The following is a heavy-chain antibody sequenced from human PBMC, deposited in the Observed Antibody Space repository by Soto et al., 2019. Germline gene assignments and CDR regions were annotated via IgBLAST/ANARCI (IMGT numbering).Heavy chain of an antibody. CDR1: GYSFTIYC. CDR2: IDPSDSYT. D-gene: IGHD3-22*01. Sequence: GESLKISCKGSGYSFTIYCISWVRQMPGKGLEWMERIDPSDSYTNYSPSFQGHVTISADKSISTAYLQWSSLKASDTAMYYCACRYYYDSSGYYSSFAFDIWGQGTMVTV. V-gene: IGHV5-10-1*01. CDR3: ACRYYYDSSGYYSSFAFDI. J-gene: IGHJ3*02.